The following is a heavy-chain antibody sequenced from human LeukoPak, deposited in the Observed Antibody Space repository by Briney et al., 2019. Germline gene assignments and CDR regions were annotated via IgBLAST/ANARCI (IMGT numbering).Heavy chain of an antibody. D-gene: IGHD7-27*01. Sequence: GGSLRLSCAASGFTFSSYSMNWVRQAPGRGLEWLSYISSGSRTIYYADSVKGRFTISRDNAKNSLYFQMNSLRVDDTAVYYCARESITGDRDFDYWGQGTLITVPS. CDR2: ISSGSRTI. V-gene: IGHV3-48*01. CDR3: ARESITGDRDFDY. CDR1: GFTFSSYS. J-gene: IGHJ4*02.